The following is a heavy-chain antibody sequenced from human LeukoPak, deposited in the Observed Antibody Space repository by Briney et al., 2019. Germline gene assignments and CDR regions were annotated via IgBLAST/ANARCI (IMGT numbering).Heavy chain of an antibody. J-gene: IGHJ3*02. CDR1: GGSISSGSYY. CDR2: IYTSGST. Sequence: SQTLSLTCTVSGGSISSGSYYWSWIRQPAGKGLEWIGRIYTSGSTNYNPSLKSRVTISVDTSKNQFSLKLCSVTAADTAVYYCARAPTLGYSSSFAFDIWGQGTMVTVSS. CDR3: ARAPTLGYSSSFAFDI. D-gene: IGHD6-6*01. V-gene: IGHV4-61*02.